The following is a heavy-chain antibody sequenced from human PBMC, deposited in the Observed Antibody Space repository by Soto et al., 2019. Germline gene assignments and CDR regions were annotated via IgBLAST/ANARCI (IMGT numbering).Heavy chain of an antibody. CDR2: ISYDGSNK. J-gene: IGHJ6*02. Sequence: GGSLRLSCAASGFTFSSYGMHWVRQAPGKGLEWVAVISYDGSNKYYADSVKGRFTISRDNSKNTLYLQMNSLRAEDTAVYYCAQDIVVVTAYYYYGMDVWGRGTTVTVSS. V-gene: IGHV3-30*18. CDR1: GFTFSSYG. D-gene: IGHD2-21*02. CDR3: AQDIVVVTAYYYYGMDV.